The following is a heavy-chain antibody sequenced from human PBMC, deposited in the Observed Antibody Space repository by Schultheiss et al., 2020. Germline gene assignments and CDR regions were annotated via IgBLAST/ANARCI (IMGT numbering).Heavy chain of an antibody. J-gene: IGHJ6*02. CDR1: GFTFSSYA. CDR2: ISGSGGST. V-gene: IGHV3-23*01. CDR3: ARGATIAARLYGMDV. D-gene: IGHD6-6*01. Sequence: GGSLRLSCAASGFTFSSYAMSWVRQAPGKGLEWVSAISGSGGSTYYADSVKGRFTISRDNAKNSLYLQMNSLRAEDTAVYYCARGATIAARLYGMDVWGQGTTGTGSS.